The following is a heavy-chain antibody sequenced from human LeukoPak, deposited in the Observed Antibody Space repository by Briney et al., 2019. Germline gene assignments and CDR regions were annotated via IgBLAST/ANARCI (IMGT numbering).Heavy chain of an antibody. CDR3: AKVMVRYYFYNGMDV. J-gene: IGHJ6*02. CDR2: ISGSGSNT. CDR1: GFTVNNEY. D-gene: IGHD3-10*01. V-gene: IGHV3-23*01. Sequence: GGSLRLSCAASGFTVNNEYMYWVRQAPGKGLEWVSAISGSGSNTYYADSVKGRFTTSRDNSKNTLYLQMNSLRPDDTGVYYCAKVMVRYYFYNGMDVWGQGTTVIVSS.